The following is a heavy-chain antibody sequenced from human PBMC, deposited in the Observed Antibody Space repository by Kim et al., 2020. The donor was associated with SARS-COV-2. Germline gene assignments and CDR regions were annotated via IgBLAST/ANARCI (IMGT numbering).Heavy chain of an antibody. V-gene: IGHV1-69*13. CDR1: GGTFSSYA. D-gene: IGHD2-15*01. CDR2: IIPIFGTA. CDR3: TRDRGRYCSGGSCYSSLYFDY. Sequence: SVKVSCKASGGTFSSYAISWVRQAPGQGLEWMGGIIPIFGTANYAQKFQGRVTITADESTSTAYMELSSLRSEDTAVYYCTRDRGRYCSGGSCYSSLYFDYWGQGTLATVSS. J-gene: IGHJ4*02.